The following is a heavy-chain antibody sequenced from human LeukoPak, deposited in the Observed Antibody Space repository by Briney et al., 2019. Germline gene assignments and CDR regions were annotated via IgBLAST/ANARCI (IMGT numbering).Heavy chain of an antibody. CDR1: GGSISSYY. Sequence: SETLSLTCTVSGGSISSYYWSWIRQPPGKGLEWIGYIYYSGSPNHNPSLRRRVTISLDTSKNQFSLKLSSVTAADTAVYYCARGGSTYYDFWSGPLDYWGQGTLVTVSS. V-gene: IGHV4-59*01. CDR2: IYYSGSP. D-gene: IGHD3-3*01. CDR3: ARGGSTYYDFWSGPLDY. J-gene: IGHJ4*02.